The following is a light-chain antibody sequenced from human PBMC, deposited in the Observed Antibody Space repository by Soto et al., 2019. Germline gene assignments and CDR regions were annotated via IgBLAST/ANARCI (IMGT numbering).Light chain of an antibody. CDR2: AAS. CDR3: LQDYNYPWT. CDR1: QSISTY. Sequence: IQMTQSASSLSASVGDRFTITCRASQSISTYLGWYQQKPGKAPKLLIYAASSLQSGVPSRFSGSGSGTDFTLTISSLQPEDFATYYCLQDYNYPWTFGQGTKVDIK. J-gene: IGKJ1*01. V-gene: IGKV1-6*01.